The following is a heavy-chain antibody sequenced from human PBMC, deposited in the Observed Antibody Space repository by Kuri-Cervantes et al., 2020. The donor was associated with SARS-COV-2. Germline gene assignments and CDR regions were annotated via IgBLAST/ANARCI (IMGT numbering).Heavy chain of an antibody. CDR2: IYHSGST. CDR3: ATDPGIVGATSGYFQH. J-gene: IGHJ1*01. V-gene: IGHV4-38-2*02. Sequence: GSLRLSCTVSGYSISSGYYWGWIRQPPGKGLEWIGSIYHSGSTYYNPSLKSRVTVSVDTSKNQFSLKLSSVTAADTAVYYCATDPGIVGATSGYFQHWGQGTLVTVSS. D-gene: IGHD1-26*01. CDR1: GYSISSGYY.